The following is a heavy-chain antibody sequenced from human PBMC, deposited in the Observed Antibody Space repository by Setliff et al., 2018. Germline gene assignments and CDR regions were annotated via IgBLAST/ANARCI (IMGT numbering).Heavy chain of an antibody. Sequence: SVKVSCKSSGGTFSSSGITWVRQAPGQGLQWLGRFIPILGATKYVQKFQGRVTITADESTSTTYMEVSSLTSEDTAEYFCARGPISGSGTYYGADWGQGTLVTVSS. CDR1: GGTFSSSG. CDR2: FIPILGAT. CDR3: ARGPISGSGTYYGAD. V-gene: IGHV1-69*13. D-gene: IGHD3-10*01. J-gene: IGHJ4*02.